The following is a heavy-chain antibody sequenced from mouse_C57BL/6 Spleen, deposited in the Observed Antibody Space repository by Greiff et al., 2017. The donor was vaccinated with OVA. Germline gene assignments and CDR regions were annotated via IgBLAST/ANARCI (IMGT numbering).Heavy chain of an antibody. Sequence: VQRVESGAELVKPGASVKISCKASGYAFSSYWMNWVKQRPGKGLEWIGQIYPGDGDTNYNGKFKGKATLTADKSSSTAYMQLSSLTSEDSAVYFCARRRGSYYFDYWGQGTTLTVSS. CDR1: GYAFSSYW. J-gene: IGHJ2*01. CDR2: IYPGDGDT. CDR3: ARRRGSYYFDY. V-gene: IGHV1-80*01.